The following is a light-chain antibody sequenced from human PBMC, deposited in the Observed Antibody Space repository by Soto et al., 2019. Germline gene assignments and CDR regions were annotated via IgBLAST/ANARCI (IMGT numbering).Light chain of an antibody. J-gene: IGKJ3*01. Sequence: DIQMTQSPSTLSASVGDRVTITCRASQSFTRWLAWYQQKPGKAPKLLIYDASNLEIGAPSRFSGSGSGTEFTLTISSLQPEDFATYYCQQLNSYPLTFGPGTTVDIK. V-gene: IGKV1-5*01. CDR3: QQLNSYPLT. CDR1: QSFTRW. CDR2: DAS.